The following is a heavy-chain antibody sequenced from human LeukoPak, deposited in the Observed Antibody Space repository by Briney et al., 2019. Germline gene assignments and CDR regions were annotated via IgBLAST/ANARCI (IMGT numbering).Heavy chain of an antibody. CDR3: AREGVGIKDLDY. D-gene: IGHD1-26*01. Sequence: GGSLRLSCAASGFTFSLYWMSWVRQAPGKGLEWVANIKQDGSEKYYVDSVKGRFTISRDNARNSLYLQMNSLRAEDTAVYYCAREGVGIKDLDYWGQGTLVTVSS. V-gene: IGHV3-7*01. CDR2: IKQDGSEK. CDR1: GFTFSLYW. J-gene: IGHJ4*02.